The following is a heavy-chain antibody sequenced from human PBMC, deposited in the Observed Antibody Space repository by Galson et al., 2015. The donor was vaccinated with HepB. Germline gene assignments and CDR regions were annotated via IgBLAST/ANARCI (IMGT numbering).Heavy chain of an antibody. CDR1: GFTFSSYS. Sequence: SLRLSCAASGFTFSSYSMNWVRQAPGKGLEWVSYISSSSSTIYYADSVKGRFTISRDNAKNSLYLQMNSLRAEDTAVYYCARDLHSSGYPGPFDLWGRGTLVTVSS. D-gene: IGHD3-22*01. V-gene: IGHV3-48*01. CDR3: ARDLHSSGYPGPFDL. J-gene: IGHJ2*01. CDR2: ISSSSSTI.